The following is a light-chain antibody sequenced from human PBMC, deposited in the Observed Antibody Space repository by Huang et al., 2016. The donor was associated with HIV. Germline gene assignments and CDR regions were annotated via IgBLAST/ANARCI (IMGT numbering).Light chain of an antibody. Sequence: EIIMTQSPATLSLSPGEGASLPCRANQSVATNLAWYLHRPGQSPRILIFGASTRASGLPGRCSGSGSGTQFTLTVSGLQSEDFAVYYCQQYHNWPYTFGQGTKLEI. J-gene: IGKJ2*01. CDR2: GAS. CDR3: QQYHNWPYT. V-gene: IGKV3-15*01. CDR1: QSVATN.